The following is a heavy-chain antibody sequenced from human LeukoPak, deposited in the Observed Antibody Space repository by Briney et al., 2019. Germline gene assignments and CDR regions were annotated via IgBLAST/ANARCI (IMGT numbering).Heavy chain of an antibody. CDR3: ARGEYYYDSSGYYHKNY. V-gene: IGHV3-23*01. D-gene: IGHD3-22*01. Sequence: HPGGSLRLSCTASVFTFSSYAMTWVRQAPGKGLEWVSGIGGSAASSKHYAESVMGRFTISRDNSKNTLYLQMNSLRAEDTAVYYCARGEYYYDSSGYYHKNYWGQGTLVTVSS. J-gene: IGHJ4*02. CDR1: VFTFSSYA. CDR2: IGGSAASSK.